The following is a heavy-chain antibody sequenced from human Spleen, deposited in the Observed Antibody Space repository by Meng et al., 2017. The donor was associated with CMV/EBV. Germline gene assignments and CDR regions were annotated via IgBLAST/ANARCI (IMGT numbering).Heavy chain of an antibody. CDR3: GKDRYGSRSVSHY. J-gene: IGHJ4*02. CDR2: IWYDGSFE. V-gene: IGHV3-33*06. Sequence: ASCFTFRNYALHWVRQAPGKGLEWVAVIWYDGSFEDYADSVKGRFTIYRDNSKKTLYLQMNGLRAEDTAVYYCGKDRYGSRSVSHYWGQGTLVTVSS. D-gene: IGHD3-10*01. CDR1: CFTFRNYA.